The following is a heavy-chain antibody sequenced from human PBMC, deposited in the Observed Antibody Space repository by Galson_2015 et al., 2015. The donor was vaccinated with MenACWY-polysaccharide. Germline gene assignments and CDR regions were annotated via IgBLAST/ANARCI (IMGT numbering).Heavy chain of an antibody. V-gene: IGHV6-1*01. J-gene: IGHJ4*02. Sequence: CAISGDSVSSHTAAWNWIRQSPSRGLEWLGRTFYRSKWYSDYAESVKSRITINPDTSKNQFSLQLNSVTPEDTAVYYCARDSRGDYFFFDYWGQGTRVSVSS. D-gene: IGHD3-16*01. CDR1: GDSVSSHTAA. CDR2: TFYRSKWYS. CDR3: ARDSRGDYFFFDY.